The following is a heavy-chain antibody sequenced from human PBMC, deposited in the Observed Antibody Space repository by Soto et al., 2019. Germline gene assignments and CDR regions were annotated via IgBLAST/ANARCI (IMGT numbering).Heavy chain of an antibody. D-gene: IGHD5-18*01. CDR3: ARDRQDTALQY. CDR1: GFPFSAYG. CDR2: ISTDGSQK. Sequence: QVLLVESGGGVVQPGRSLRVSCAASGFPFSAYGMHWVRQAPGKGPEWVAVISTDGSQKYFADSVKGRFTISRDNSKNTLYLQMSSLRAEDTAVYYCARDRQDTALQYWGQGTLVTVS. J-gene: IGHJ4*02. V-gene: IGHV3-30*03.